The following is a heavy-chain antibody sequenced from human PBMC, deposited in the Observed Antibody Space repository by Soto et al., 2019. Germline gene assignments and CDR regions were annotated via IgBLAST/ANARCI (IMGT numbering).Heavy chain of an antibody. V-gene: IGHV4-39*01. J-gene: IGHJ4*02. CDR3: ASAGRYCSSTSCYGLFDY. Sequence: QLQLQESGPGLVKPSETLSLTCTVSGGSISSSSYYWGWIRQPPGKGLEWIGSIYYSGSTYSNPSLKSRVTISVDTSKNQFSLKLSSVTAADTAVYYCASAGRYCSSTSCYGLFDYWGQGTLVTVSS. CDR1: GGSISSSSYY. D-gene: IGHD2-2*01. CDR2: IYYSGST.